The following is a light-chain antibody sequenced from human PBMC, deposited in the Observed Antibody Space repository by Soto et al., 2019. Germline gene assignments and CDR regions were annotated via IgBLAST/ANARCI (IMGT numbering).Light chain of an antibody. V-gene: IGKV3-20*01. CDR2: GAS. J-gene: IGKJ1*01. Sequence: EIVLTQSPGTLSLSPGERATLSCRASQSVSSSYLAWYQQKPGQAPRLLIYGASIRATGIPDRFSGNGSGTDFTLTISRLEPEDFAVYYCQQYGSSPGTFGQGTKVDIK. CDR3: QQYGSSPGT. CDR1: QSVSSSY.